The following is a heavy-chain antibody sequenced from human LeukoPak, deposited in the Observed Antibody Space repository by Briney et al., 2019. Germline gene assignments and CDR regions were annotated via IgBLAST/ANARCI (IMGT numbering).Heavy chain of an antibody. CDR2: INSDGSTT. CDR3: AKEAGHYYGSGSKSLYYYYYYMDV. CDR1: GFTFSNYW. J-gene: IGHJ6*03. D-gene: IGHD3-10*01. V-gene: IGHV3-74*01. Sequence: GGSLRLSCAASGFTFSNYWMHWVRQAPGKGLVWVSRINSDGSTTNYADSVKGRFTISRDNAKNTLYLQMNSLRAEDTAVYYCAKEAGHYYGSGSKSLYYYYYYMDVWGKGTTVTISS.